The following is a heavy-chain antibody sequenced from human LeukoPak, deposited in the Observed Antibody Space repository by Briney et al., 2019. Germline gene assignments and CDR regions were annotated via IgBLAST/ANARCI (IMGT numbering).Heavy chain of an antibody. J-gene: IGHJ4*02. V-gene: IGHV4-59*01. D-gene: IGHD3-22*01. CDR2: IYYSGST. Sequence: PSETLSLTCTVSGGSISSYYWSWIRQPPGKGLEWIGYIYYSGSTNYNPSLKSRVTISVDTSKNQFTLKLSAVTAADTAVYYCASQGTNGSSELLYWGQGTLVTVSS. CDR1: GGSISSYY. CDR3: ASQGTNGSSELLY.